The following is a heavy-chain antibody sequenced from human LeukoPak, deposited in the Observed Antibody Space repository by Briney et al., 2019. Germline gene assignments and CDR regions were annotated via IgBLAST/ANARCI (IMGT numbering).Heavy chain of an antibody. CDR3: ARAYSSSWYFNWSDP. CDR2: IYHTGST. D-gene: IGHD6-13*01. V-gene: IGHV4-4*02. J-gene: IGHJ5*02. Sequence: SETLSLTCAVSGGSISSSNWWSWVRQPPGKGLEWIGEIYHTGSTYYNPSLKSRVTISVDTSKNQFSLKLSSVTAADTAVYYCARAYSSSWYFNWSDPWGQGTLVTVSS. CDR1: GGSISSSNW.